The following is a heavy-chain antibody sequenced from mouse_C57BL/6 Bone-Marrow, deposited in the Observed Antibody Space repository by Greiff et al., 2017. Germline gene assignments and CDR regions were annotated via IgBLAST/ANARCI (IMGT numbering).Heavy chain of an antibody. J-gene: IGHJ1*03. CDR3: ARKGDYGCSYSYFDV. V-gene: IGHV2-2*01. CDR2: IWSGGST. CDR1: GFSFTSYC. D-gene: IGHD1-1*01. Sequence: QVQLQQSGPGLVQPSQSLSITCTVSGFSFTSYCVHWVRQSPGKGLEWLGVIWSGGSTDYNAAFITRLSISTDNSTSQVFFKMYILQADDPTIYNCARKGDYGCSYSYFDVWGKGTTVTVSS.